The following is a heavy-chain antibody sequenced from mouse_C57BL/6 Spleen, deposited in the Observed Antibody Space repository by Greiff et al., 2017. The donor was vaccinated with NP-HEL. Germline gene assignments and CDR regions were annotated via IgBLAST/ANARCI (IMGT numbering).Heavy chain of an antibody. J-gene: IGHJ2*01. D-gene: IGHD2-1*01. Sequence: VQLQQSGPGLVAPSQSLSITCTVSGFSLNSYGVHWVRQPPGKGLEWLVVIWSDGSTTYNSALKSRLSISKDNSKSQVFLKMNSLQTDDTAMYYCARHGPYGNFFDYWGQGTTLTVSS. CDR1: GFSLNSYG. V-gene: IGHV2-6-1*01. CDR2: IWSDGST. CDR3: ARHGPYGNFFDY.